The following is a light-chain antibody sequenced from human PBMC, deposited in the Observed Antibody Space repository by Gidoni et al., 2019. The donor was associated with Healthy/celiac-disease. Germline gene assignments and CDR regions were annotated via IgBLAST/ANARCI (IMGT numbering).Light chain of an antibody. Sequence: TPLALPVTPGEPASIACRSSQSLLDSDDGNTYLDWYLQKPGQSPQLLIYPLSSRASGVPDRFSGSGSGPDFPLKLSRVAAVVVGVSSCMPRIAFPITFXPXTRLEIK. CDR3: MPRIAFPIT. CDR1: QSLLDSDDGNTY. V-gene: IGKV2-40*01. CDR2: PLS. J-gene: IGKJ5*01.